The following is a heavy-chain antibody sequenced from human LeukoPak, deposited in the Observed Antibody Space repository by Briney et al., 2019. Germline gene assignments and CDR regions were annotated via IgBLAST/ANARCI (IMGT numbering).Heavy chain of an antibody. CDR1: GFTFSSFG. J-gene: IGHJ4*02. D-gene: IGHD1-26*01. Sequence: PGGSLRLSCAASGFTFSSFGMSWVRQAPGKGLEWVSAISSTGGTAYYADSVKGRFTISRDNAKNSLYLQMNSLRAEDTAVYYCAKEMVSYSLEYFDYWGQGTLVTVSS. V-gene: IGHV3-23*01. CDR3: AKEMVSYSLEYFDY. CDR2: ISSTGGTA.